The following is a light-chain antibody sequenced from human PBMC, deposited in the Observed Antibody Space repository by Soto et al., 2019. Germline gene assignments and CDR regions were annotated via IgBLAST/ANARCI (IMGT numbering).Light chain of an antibody. CDR2: EVS. Sequence: QSALAQPASVSGSPGQSITISCTGTSSDVGGYNYVSWYQHHPAKAPKLMIYEVSNRPSGVPDRFSGSKSGNTASLTVSGLQAEDEADYYCSSYAGSSNVFGTGTKLTVL. V-gene: IGLV2-8*01. J-gene: IGLJ1*01. CDR3: SSYAGSSNV. CDR1: SSDVGGYNY.